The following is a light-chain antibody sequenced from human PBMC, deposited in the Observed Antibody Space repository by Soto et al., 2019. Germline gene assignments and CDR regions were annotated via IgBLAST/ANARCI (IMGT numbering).Light chain of an antibody. J-gene: IGKJ2*01. Sequence: DLQMTQSPSTLSASVGDRVTITCRARQSSTNCVAGYQQQPGKAPKLLIFDASSLRSGVPARLSGRGCGTDFTLAISGLQPEDLATDDCEQHNPYPLYTCGRGPKVEGK. V-gene: IGKV1-5*03. CDR1: QSSTNC. CDR2: DAS. CDR3: EQHNPYPLYT.